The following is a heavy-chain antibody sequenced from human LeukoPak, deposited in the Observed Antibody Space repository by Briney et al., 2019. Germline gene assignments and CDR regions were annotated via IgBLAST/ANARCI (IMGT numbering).Heavy chain of an antibody. D-gene: IGHD3-9*01. V-gene: IGHV4-59*08. Sequence: SETLSLNCSVSGGSMNSYYWSWIRQSPGKGLEWIGYIYYSGSTNYNPSLKSRVTISVDTSKNQFSLKLSSATAADTAVYYCARHVWLQPFDYWGQGTLVTVSS. J-gene: IGHJ4*02. CDR3: ARHVWLQPFDY. CDR1: GGSMNSYY. CDR2: IYYSGST.